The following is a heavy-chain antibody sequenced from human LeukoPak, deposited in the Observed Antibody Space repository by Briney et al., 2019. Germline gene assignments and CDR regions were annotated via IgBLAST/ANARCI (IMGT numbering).Heavy chain of an antibody. D-gene: IGHD5-18*01. CDR2: ISPYNGNT. J-gene: IGHJ5*02. Sequence: ASVKVSCTASGYTFSSYAISWVRQAPGQGLEWMGWISPYNGNTNSAQRFQGRVTMTTDTSTSAAYMELRSLRSEDTAVYYCASDPRGYSYGYSVWFDPWGQGTLVTVSS. V-gene: IGHV1-18*01. CDR1: GYTFSSYA. CDR3: ASDPRGYSYGYSVWFDP.